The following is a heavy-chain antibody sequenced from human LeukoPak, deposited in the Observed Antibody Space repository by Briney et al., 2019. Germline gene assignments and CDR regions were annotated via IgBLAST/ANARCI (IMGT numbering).Heavy chain of an antibody. J-gene: IGHJ4*02. CDR3: ARVLAGRCNGSPCYPVFDF. V-gene: IGHV3-7*01. CDR1: RFTFNTHW. CDR2: IKQDGSDE. D-gene: IGHD2-15*01. Sequence: GGSLRLSCVVSRFTFNTHWMSWVRQAPGKGLELVANIKQDGSDEYYMDSVKGRFTISRENAKNSLFLQMNSLRVDDTAVYYCARVLAGRCNGSPCYPVFDFWGQGTLVTVSS.